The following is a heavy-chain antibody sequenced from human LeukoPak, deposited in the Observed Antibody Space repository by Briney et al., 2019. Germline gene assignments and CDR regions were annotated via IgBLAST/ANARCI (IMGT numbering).Heavy chain of an antibody. J-gene: IGHJ4*02. CDR3: ARDFELSH. V-gene: IGHV3-33*08. D-gene: IGHD3-16*02. CDR1: GGFKFKSYW. Sequence: PGGSLRLSCVASGGFKFKSYWVTWVRQAPGKGLEWVALIWYDGSSKHYADSVRGRFTISRDNSKNTLYLQMNSLRAEDTAVYYCARDFELSHWGQGTLVTVSS. CDR2: IWYDGSSK.